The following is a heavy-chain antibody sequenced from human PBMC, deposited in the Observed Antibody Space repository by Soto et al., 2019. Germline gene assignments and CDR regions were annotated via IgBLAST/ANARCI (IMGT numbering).Heavy chain of an antibody. D-gene: IGHD3-9*01. CDR1: GYSLHGLS. Sequence: GAAVQVSCEESGYSLHGLSMEGVREDPEKGLEWVRAISPHNFNTNFAQKFQGRVTLTTDTSTNTAYMELRSLTSDDTAVYYCARDEGGYDILTGYYKAHHFDYWGQGVLVKVS. CDR2: ISPHNFNT. CDR3: ARDEGGYDILTGYYKAHHFDY. V-gene: IGHV1-18*01. J-gene: IGHJ4*02.